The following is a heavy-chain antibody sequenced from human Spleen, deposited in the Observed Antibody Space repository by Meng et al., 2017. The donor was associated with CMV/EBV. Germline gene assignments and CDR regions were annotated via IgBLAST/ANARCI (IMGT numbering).Heavy chain of an antibody. CDR1: GFPFTSYA. CDR3: ARAQNQLFMYQNWFDP. CDR2: ISYHGSNK. V-gene: IGHV3-30*04. D-gene: IGHD2-2*01. J-gene: IGHJ5*02. Sequence: SGFPFTSYALHWFRQAPGMGLAWVAVISYHGSNKHYADSVNGRFTISRDNSKHTLDLQMNSLRPEDTAVYYCARAQNQLFMYQNWFDPWGQGTLVTVSS.